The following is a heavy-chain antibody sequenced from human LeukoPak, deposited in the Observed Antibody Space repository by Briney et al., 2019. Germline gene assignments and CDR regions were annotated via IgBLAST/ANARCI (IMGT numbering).Heavy chain of an antibody. CDR2: IYSSGNN. D-gene: IGHD3-10*01. V-gene: IGHV4-61*09. J-gene: IGHJ6*03. CDR1: GGSISSIGYF. CDR3: ARVTYGSGNYYVYYYYLDV. Sequence: PSETLSLTCTVSGGSISSIGYFWGWLRPPAGRGLAWIGHIYSSGNNNYNPSLERGATISINTSKKQFSLKETPVTAAHTAWYFFARVTYGSGNYYVYYYYLDVCGKGTTVTVSS.